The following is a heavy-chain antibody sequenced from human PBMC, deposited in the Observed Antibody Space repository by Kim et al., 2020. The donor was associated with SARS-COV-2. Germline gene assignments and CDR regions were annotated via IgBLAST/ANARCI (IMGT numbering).Heavy chain of an antibody. CDR2: ISYDRSSK. CDR3: SRAPWLRLRGRTDS. D-gene: IGHD3-22*01. J-gene: IGHJ5*01. CDR1: GFTFSSGC. Sequence: GGSLRLSCAASGFTFSSGCIHWVRQAPGKGLEWVAVISYDRSSKTYADSANGQVTISISNSNNTLSLQMQSLSPKAKAPYYCSRAPWLRLRGRTDS. V-gene: IGHV3-30-3*01.